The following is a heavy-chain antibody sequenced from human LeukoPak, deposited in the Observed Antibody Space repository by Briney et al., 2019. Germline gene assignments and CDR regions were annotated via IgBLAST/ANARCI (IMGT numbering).Heavy chain of an antibody. Sequence: PGGSLRLSCAASGFTLSAYNIHWVRQAPGKGLEYVSLINFNGASTFYGNSVKGRFTVSRDKNLVYLQMDTLRPEDTAVYFCARGPYYDSRGVYLPLDSWGQGTLVTVSS. D-gene: IGHD3-22*01. CDR3: ARGPYYDSRGVYLPLDS. V-gene: IGHV3-64*01. CDR1: GFTLSAYN. CDR2: INFNGAST. J-gene: IGHJ4*02.